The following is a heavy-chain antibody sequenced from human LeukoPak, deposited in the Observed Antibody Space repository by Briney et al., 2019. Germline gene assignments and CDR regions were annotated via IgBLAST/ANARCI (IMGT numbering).Heavy chain of an antibody. V-gene: IGHV3-23*01. CDR2: ITGSGGIT. D-gene: IGHD3-22*01. Sequence: GGSLRLSCAASGFTFSNYAMSWVRQAPGEGLEWVSAITGSGGITYYADSVKGRFTISRDNSKNMLYLQMNSLRAEDTAVYYCARYYYDSSGYYWAPPDYWGQGTLVTVSS. CDR3: ARYYYDSSGYYWAPPDY. J-gene: IGHJ4*02. CDR1: GFTFSNYA.